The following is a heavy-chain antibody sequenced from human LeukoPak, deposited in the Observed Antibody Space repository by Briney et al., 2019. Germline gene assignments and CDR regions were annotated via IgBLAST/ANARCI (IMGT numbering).Heavy chain of an antibody. CDR1: GFTFDDYA. CDR3: AKEGPTDYDFWSGYYTFDY. J-gene: IGHJ4*02. V-gene: IGHV3-9*01. D-gene: IGHD3-3*01. Sequence: PGGSLRLSCAASGFTFDDYAMHWVRQAPGRGLEWVSGISWNSGSIGYADSVKGRFTISRDNSKKTVDLEMNSLRAEDTAVYYCAKEGPTDYDFWSGYYTFDYWGQGTLVTVSS. CDR2: ISWNSGSI.